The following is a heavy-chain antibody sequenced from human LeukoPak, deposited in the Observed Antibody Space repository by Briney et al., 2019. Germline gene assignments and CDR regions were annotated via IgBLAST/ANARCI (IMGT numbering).Heavy chain of an antibody. J-gene: IGHJ4*02. CDR2: IYHSGST. V-gene: IGHV4-30-2*01. Sequence: PSETLSLTCAVSGGSISSGGYSWSWIRQPLGKGLEWIGYIYHSGSTYYNPSLKSRVTISVDRSKNQFSLKLSSVTAADTAVYYCASMTTVTGRFDYWGQGTLVTVSS. CDR3: ASMTTVTGRFDY. D-gene: IGHD4-11*01. CDR1: GGSISSGGYS.